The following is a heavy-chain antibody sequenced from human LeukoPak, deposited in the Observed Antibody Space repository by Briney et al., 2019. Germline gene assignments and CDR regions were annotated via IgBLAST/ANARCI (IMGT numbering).Heavy chain of an antibody. J-gene: IGHJ6*03. D-gene: IGHD3-22*01. CDR1: GGSISSYY. V-gene: IGHV4-59*01. CDR3: ARLAESGYYYYYYYMDV. CDR2: IYYSGST. Sequence: PSETLSLTCTVSGGSISSYYWSWIRQPPGKGLEWIGYIYYSGSTNYNPSLKSRVTISVDTSENQFSLKLSSVTAADTAVYYCARLAESGYYYYYYYMDVWGKGTTVTVSS.